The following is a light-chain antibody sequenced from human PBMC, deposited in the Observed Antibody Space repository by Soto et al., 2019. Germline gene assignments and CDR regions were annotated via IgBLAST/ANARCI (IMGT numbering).Light chain of an antibody. CDR1: SSNIGSHT. CDR3: AAWEDILKGRV. Sequence: QSVLTQPPSASGVPGQTVTISCSGGSSNIGSHTVNWYRQLPGTAPKLLISLTNQRPSGVPDRFSGSKSGTSASLAISGLQSEDEADYYCAAWEDILKGRVFGGGTKLTVL. CDR2: LTN. J-gene: IGLJ2*01. V-gene: IGLV1-44*01.